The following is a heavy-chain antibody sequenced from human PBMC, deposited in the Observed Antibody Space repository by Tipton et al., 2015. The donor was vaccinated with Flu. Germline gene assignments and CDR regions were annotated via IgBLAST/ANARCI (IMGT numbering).Heavy chain of an antibody. D-gene: IGHD6-6*01. J-gene: IGHJ4*02. CDR1: GGSISSSSYY. Sequence: TLSLTCTVSGGSISSSSYYWGWIRQPPGKGLEWIGSIYYSGSTYYNPSLKSRVTISVDTSKNQFSLKLSSVTAADTAVYYCARQYSSWLAFDYWGQGTLVTVSS. V-gene: IGHV4-39*01. CDR2: IYYSGST. CDR3: ARQYSSWLAFDY.